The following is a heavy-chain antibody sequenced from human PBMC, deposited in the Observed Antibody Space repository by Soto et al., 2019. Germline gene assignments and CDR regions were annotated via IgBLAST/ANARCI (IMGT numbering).Heavy chain of an antibody. CDR1: GFTFSSYD. CDR3: ARGGPGQVIGGMDV. CDR2: IGTAGDT. V-gene: IGHV3-13*01. J-gene: IGHJ6*02. Sequence: GGSLRLSCAASGFTFSSYDMHWVRQATGKGLEWVSAIGTAGDTYYPGSVKGRFTISRENAKNSLYLQMNSLRAGDTAVYYCARGGPGQVIGGMDVWGQGTTVTVSS.